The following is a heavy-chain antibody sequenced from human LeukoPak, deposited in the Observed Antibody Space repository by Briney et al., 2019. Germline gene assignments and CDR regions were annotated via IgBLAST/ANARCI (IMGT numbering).Heavy chain of an antibody. CDR1: GFTFSSYE. V-gene: IGHV3-48*03. D-gene: IGHD6-13*01. Sequence: GGSLRLSCAASGFTFSSYEMNWVRQAPGKGLEWVSYISSSGSTIYYADSVKGRFTISRDNSKNSLYLQMSSLRTEDTAFYYCAKDRHSSIAAAHFDYWGQGTLVTVSS. CDR2: ISSSGSTI. J-gene: IGHJ4*02. CDR3: AKDRHSSIAAAHFDY.